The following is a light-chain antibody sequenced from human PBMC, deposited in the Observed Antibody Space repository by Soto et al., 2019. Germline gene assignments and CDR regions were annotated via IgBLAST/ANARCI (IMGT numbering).Light chain of an antibody. CDR2: DAS. CDR3: QQRSNWPSLT. V-gene: IGKV3-11*01. Sequence: EIVMTHSPATLSVSPWERATLSCRASQSVSSNLAWYQQKPGQAPRLLIYDASNRATGIPARFSGSGSGTDFTLTISSLEPEDFAVYYCQQRSNWPSLTFGGGTKVDIK. CDR1: QSVSSN. J-gene: IGKJ4*01.